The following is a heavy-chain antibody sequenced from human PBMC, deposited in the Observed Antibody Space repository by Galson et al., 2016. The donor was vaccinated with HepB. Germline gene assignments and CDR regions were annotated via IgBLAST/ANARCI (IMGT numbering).Heavy chain of an antibody. Sequence: SLRLSCAASGFTFDKYAMTGFRQAPGKGLEWLSTICGRCVDMDYADSVKGRFTISRDDSKNTLYLHMNSLRVEDTAIYYCAIDPSQWHDLLFGNWAQGTLVTVSA. CDR3: AIDPSQWHDLLFGN. V-gene: IGHV3-23*01. J-gene: IGHJ4*02. D-gene: IGHD6-19*01. CDR2: ICGRCVDM. CDR1: GFTFDKYA.